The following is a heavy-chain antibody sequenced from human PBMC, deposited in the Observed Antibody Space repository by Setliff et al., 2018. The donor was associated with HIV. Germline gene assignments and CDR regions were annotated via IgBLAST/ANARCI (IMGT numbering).Heavy chain of an antibody. V-gene: IGHV4-4*08. CDR1: GGSISSYY. J-gene: IGHJ4*02. CDR3: AKDKTEGAMGH. Sequence: SETLSLTCTVSGGSISSYYWSWIRQPPGKGLEWLGHIYSSGSTNYNPSLKSRVTMTRDTSTNTAYMEVRSLRPDDTAVYYCAKDKTEGAMGHWGQGTLVTVSS. CDR2: IYSSGST. D-gene: IGHD1-26*01.